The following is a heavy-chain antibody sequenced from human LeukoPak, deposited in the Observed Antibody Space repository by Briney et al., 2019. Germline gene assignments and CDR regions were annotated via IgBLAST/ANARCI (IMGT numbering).Heavy chain of an antibody. Sequence: ASVKVSCKASGYTFTGYYMHWVRQAPGQGLEWMGWINPNSGGTNYAQKFQGWVTMTRDTSISTAYMELSRLRSDDTAVYYCARGTGYWKYYYYYGMDVWGQGTTVTVSS. CDR1: GYTFTGYY. CDR2: INPNSGGT. CDR3: ARGTGYWKYYYYYGMDV. D-gene: IGHD2-2*03. J-gene: IGHJ6*02. V-gene: IGHV1-2*04.